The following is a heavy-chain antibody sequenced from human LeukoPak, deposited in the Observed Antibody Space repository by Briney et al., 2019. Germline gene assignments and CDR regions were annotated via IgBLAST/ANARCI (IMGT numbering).Heavy chain of an antibody. CDR1: GFTFSSYA. D-gene: IGHD3-9*01. Sequence: PGRSLRLSCAASGFTFSSYAMHWVRQAPGKGLEWVAVISYDGSNKYYADSVKGRFTISRDNSKNTLYLQMNSLRAEDTAVYYCARDGAAYYGILTGYYPDGYWGQGTLVTVSS. CDR2: ISYDGSNK. V-gene: IGHV3-30-3*01. CDR3: ARDGAAYYGILTGYYPDGY. J-gene: IGHJ4*02.